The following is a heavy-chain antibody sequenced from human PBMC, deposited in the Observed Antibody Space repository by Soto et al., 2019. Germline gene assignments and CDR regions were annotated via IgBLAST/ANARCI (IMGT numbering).Heavy chain of an antibody. V-gene: IGHV1-2*04. CDR1: GYTFTGYY. CDR2: INPNSGGT. J-gene: IGHJ6*02. Sequence: GASVKVSCKASGYTFTGYYMHWVRQAPGQGLEWMRWINPNSGGTNYAQKFQGWVTMTRDTSISTAYMELSRLRSDDTAVYYCARGGSLWFGELSAYYYGMDVWGQGTTVTVSS. D-gene: IGHD3-10*01. CDR3: ARGGSLWFGELSAYYYGMDV.